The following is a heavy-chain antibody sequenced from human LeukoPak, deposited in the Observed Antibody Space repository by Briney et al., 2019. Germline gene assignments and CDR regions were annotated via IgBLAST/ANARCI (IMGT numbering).Heavy chain of an antibody. CDR3: AREGRFLEWFEADYYYYYMDV. CDR2: IYTSGST. J-gene: IGHJ6*03. D-gene: IGHD3-3*01. V-gene: IGHV4-4*07. Sequence: PSETLSLTCTVSGGSISSYYWSWIRQPAGKGLEWIGRIYTSGSTNYNPSLKSRVTMSVDTSKNQFSLKLSSVTAADTAVYYCAREGRFLEWFEADYYYYYMDVWGKGTTVTVPS. CDR1: GGSISSYY.